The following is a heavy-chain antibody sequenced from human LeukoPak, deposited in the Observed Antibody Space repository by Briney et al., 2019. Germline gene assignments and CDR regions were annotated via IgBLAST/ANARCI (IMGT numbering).Heavy chain of an antibody. CDR3: ARRLWFGELGGFDP. CDR2: INHSGST. V-gene: IGHV4-34*01. J-gene: IGHJ5*02. CDR1: GGSFSGYY. Sequence: SETLSLTCAVYGGSFSGYYWSWIRQPPGKGLEWIGEINHSGSTNYNPSLKSRVTISVDTSKNQFSLKLSSVTAADTAVYYCARRLWFGELGGFDPWGQGTLVTVSS. D-gene: IGHD3-10*01.